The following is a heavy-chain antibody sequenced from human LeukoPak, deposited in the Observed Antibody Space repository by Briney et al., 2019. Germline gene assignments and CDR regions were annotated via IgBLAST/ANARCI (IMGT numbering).Heavy chain of an antibody. CDR2: IIPIFGTA. D-gene: IGHD5-18*01. J-gene: IGHJ6*03. CDR3: AHSPGYSYGIDYYYYMDV. CDR1: GYTFTSYD. Sequence: EASVKVSCKASGYTFTSYDINWVRQATGQGLEWMGGIIPIFGTANYAQKFQGRVTITADKSTSTAYMELSSLRSEDTAVYYCAHSPGYSYGIDYYYYMDVWGKGTTVTVSS. V-gene: IGHV1-69*06.